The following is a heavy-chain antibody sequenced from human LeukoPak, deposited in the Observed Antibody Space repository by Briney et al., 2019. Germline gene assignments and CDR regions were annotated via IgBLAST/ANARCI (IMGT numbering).Heavy chain of an antibody. Sequence: GGSLRLSCAASGFTFSSYAMSWVRQAPGKGLEWVSTISGSSDSTYYADSVKGRFTISRDNYTNTLYLQMNSLRAEDTAVYYCAKRAAAAGLDYWGQGTLVTVSS. J-gene: IGHJ4*02. V-gene: IGHV3-23*01. D-gene: IGHD6-13*01. CDR3: AKRAAAAGLDY. CDR2: ISGSSDST. CDR1: GFTFSSYA.